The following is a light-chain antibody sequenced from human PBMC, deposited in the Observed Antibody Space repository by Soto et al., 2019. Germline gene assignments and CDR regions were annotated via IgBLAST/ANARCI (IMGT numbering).Light chain of an antibody. J-gene: IGKJ1*01. V-gene: IGKV3-20*01. Sequence: EIVLTQSPGTLSLSQGERATLSCRASQSVTSAHLAWYRQKVGQAPRLLIYGASNRATGIPDRFSGSGSGTDFTLTISRLEPEDFAVYYCHQYGDSPQTFGQGTNVDIK. CDR3: HQYGDSPQT. CDR2: GAS. CDR1: QSVTSAH.